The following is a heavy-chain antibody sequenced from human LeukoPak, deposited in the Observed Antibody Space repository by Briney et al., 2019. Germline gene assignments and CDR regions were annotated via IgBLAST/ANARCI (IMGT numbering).Heavy chain of an antibody. J-gene: IGHJ4*02. D-gene: IGHD5-18*01. CDR2: IRSKANSYAT. CDR3: TRTGYSYGFREVGY. V-gene: IGHV3-73*01. Sequence: GGSLKLSCAASGFTSSGSAMHWVRQASGKGLEWVGRIRSKANSYATAYAASVKGRFTISRDDSKNTAYLQMNSLKTEDTAVYYCTRTGYSYGFREVGYWGQGTLVTVSS. CDR1: GFTSSGSA.